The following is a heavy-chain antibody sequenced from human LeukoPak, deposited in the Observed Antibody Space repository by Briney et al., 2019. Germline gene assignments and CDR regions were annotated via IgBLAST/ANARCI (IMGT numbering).Heavy chain of an antibody. CDR3: AKLLGYCSSTSCYTTDY. J-gene: IGHJ4*02. CDR2: IRYDGSNK. Sequence: GGSLRLSCAASGFTFSSYGMHWVRQAPGKGLEWVAFIRYDGSNKYYADSVKGRFTISRDNSKNALYLQMNSLRAEDTAVYYCAKLLGYCSSTSCYTTDYWGQGTLVTVSS. D-gene: IGHD2-2*02. V-gene: IGHV3-30*02. CDR1: GFTFSSYG.